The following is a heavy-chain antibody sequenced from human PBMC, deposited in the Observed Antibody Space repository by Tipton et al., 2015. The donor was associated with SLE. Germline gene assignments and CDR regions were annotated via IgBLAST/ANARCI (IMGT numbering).Heavy chain of an antibody. CDR3: AKVGDPFSISSGGYYLDN. D-gene: IGHD3-10*01. V-gene: IGHV1-18*01. Sequence: QVQLVQSGAEVKKPGASVEVSCKTSGYTFTSYGINWVRQDPGQGLEWMGWIHGYNGNTNYAQKFQGRVTMTTDTSTNTAYMELRSLRSDDTAIYFCAKVGDPFSISSGGYYLDNWGHGTLVTVSS. J-gene: IGHJ4*01. CDR2: IHGYNGNT. CDR1: GYTFTSYG.